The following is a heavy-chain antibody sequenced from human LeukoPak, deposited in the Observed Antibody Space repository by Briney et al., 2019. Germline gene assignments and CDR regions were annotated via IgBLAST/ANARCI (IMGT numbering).Heavy chain of an antibody. CDR1: GFTFSSYG. V-gene: IGHV3-33*01. J-gene: IGHJ4*02. CDR3: ARGRSNIAAAAFDY. Sequence: GGSLRLSCAASGFTFSSYGMHWVRQAPGKGLEWVAVIWYDGSNKYYADSVKGRFTISRDNSKNTLYLQMNSLRAEDTAVYHCARGRSNIAAAAFDYWGQGTLVTVSS. D-gene: IGHD6-13*01. CDR2: IWYDGSNK.